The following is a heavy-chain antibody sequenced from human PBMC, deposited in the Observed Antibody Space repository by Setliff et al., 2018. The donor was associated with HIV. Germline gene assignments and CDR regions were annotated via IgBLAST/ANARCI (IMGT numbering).Heavy chain of an antibody. CDR2: ISTYNGNT. J-gene: IGHJ4*02. CDR1: GYTFTSYG. D-gene: IGHD6-6*01. Sequence: ASVKVSCKASGYTFTSYGISWVRQAPGQGLEWMGWISTYNGNTNYAPKLQGRVTMTTDTSTSTACMELRSLTSDDTAVYYCARSRYSSSSGDYWGQGTLVTVSS. CDR3: ARSRYSSSSGDY. V-gene: IGHV1-18*01.